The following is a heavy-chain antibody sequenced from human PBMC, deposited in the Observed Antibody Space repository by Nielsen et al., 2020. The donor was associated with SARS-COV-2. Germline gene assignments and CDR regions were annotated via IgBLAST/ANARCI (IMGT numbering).Heavy chain of an antibody. CDR2: ISWNSGSI. CDR1: GFTFDDYA. Sequence: SLKISCAASGFTFDDYAMHWVRQAPGKGLEWVSGISWNSGSIGYADSVKGRFTISRDNAKNSLYLQMNSLRAEDTALYYCAKDIRRSADYGMDVWGQGTTVTVSS. CDR3: AKDIRRSADYGMDV. D-gene: IGHD3-10*01. J-gene: IGHJ6*02. V-gene: IGHV3-9*01.